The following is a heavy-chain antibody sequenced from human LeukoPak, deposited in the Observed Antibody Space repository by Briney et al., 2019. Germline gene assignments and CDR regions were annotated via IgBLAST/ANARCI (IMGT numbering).Heavy chain of an antibody. Sequence: GGSLRLSCAASGFTFSNYWMSWVRQAPGKGLEWVAFIRYDGSNKYYADSVKGRFTISRDNSKNTLYLQMNSLRAEDTAVYYCAKDPEHCSGGSCYSGFYYMDVWSKGTTVTISS. V-gene: IGHV3-30*02. D-gene: IGHD2-15*01. J-gene: IGHJ6*03. CDR1: GFTFSNYW. CDR3: AKDPEHCSGGSCYSGFYYMDV. CDR2: IRYDGSNK.